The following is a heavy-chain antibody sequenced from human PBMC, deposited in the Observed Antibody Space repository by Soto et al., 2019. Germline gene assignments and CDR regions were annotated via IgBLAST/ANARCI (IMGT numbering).Heavy chain of an antibody. CDR1: GFTFSNYA. D-gene: IGHD3-10*01. CDR2: ISSSSSYI. CDR3: ARDGGGRFGEVLSDYYYYGMDV. Sequence: GGSLRLSCAASGFTFSNYAMSWVRQAPGKGLEWVSSISSSSSYIYYADSVKGRFTISRDNAKNSLYLQMNSLRAEDTAVYYCARDGGGRFGEVLSDYYYYGMDVWGQGTTVTVSS. V-gene: IGHV3-21*01. J-gene: IGHJ6*02.